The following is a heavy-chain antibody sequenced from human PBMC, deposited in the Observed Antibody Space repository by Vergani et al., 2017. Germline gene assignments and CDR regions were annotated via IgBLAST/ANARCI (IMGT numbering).Heavy chain of an antibody. CDR3: ARGVGYCSSTSCYNSYYYYYYMDV. CDR1: GFIFSDHY. CDR2: ISYDGSNK. J-gene: IGHJ6*03. D-gene: IGHD2-2*02. V-gene: IGHV3-30-3*01. Sequence: VQVVESGGGLVQPGGSLRLSCAASGFIFSDHYMDWVRQAPGKGLEWVAVISYDGSNKYYADSVKGRFTISRDNSKNTLYLQMNSLRAEDTAVYYCARGVGYCSSTSCYNSYYYYYYMDVWGKGTTVTVSS.